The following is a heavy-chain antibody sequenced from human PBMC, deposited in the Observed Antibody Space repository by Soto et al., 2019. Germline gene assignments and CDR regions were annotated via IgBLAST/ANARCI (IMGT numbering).Heavy chain of an antibody. D-gene: IGHD2-2*01. V-gene: IGHV3-11*06. Sequence: GGSLRLSCSASGFTFSDYYMSWIRQAPGKGLEWISYISGSNIYTNYADSVKGRFTISRDNANNSLYLQMDSLRVEDTAVYYCARDGGEVIPAAIGGGYGMDACGQGTTVTVYS. CDR2: ISGSNIYT. J-gene: IGHJ6*01. CDR1: GFTFSDYY. CDR3: ARDGGEVIPAAIGGGYGMDA.